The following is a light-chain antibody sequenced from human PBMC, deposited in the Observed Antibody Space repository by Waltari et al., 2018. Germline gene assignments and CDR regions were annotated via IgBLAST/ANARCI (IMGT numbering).Light chain of an antibody. V-gene: IGLV1-47*01. CDR1: SSHIGSNY. CDR2: RNN. J-gene: IGLJ2*01. CDR3: AAWDDSLSGPV. Sequence: QSVLTQPPSASGTPGQRVTIPCSGSSSHIGSNYVSWDQHLPGTAPKVLIYRNNQRPSGVPDRFSGSKSGTSASLAISGLRSEDEADYYCAAWDDSLSGPVFGGGTKVTAL.